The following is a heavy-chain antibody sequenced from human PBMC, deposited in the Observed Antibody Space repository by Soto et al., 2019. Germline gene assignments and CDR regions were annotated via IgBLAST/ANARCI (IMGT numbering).Heavy chain of an antibody. CDR3: ARCAHCSSTSFYYFDY. D-gene: IGHD2-2*01. CDR1: GYTFTSYA. CDR2: INAGNGNT. J-gene: IGHJ4*02. Sequence: ASVKVSCKASGYTFTSYAMHWVRQAPGQRLEWMGWINAGNGNTKYSQKFQGRVTITRDTSASTAYMELSSLRSEDTAVYYCARCAHCSSTSFYYFDYWGRGTLVTVSS. V-gene: IGHV1-3*01.